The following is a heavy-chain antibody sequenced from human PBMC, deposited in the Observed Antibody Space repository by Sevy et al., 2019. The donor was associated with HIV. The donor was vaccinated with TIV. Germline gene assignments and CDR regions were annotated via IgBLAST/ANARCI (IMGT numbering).Heavy chain of an antibody. CDR3: AGGRGQQLVRYYYYYYYMDV. Sequence: SETLSLTCAVYGGSFSGYYWSWIRQPPGKGLEWIGEINHSGSTNYNPSLKGRVTISVDTSKNQFSRKLSSVTAADTAVYYCAGGRGQQLVRYYYYYYYMDVWGKGTTVTVSS. J-gene: IGHJ6*03. CDR2: INHSGST. D-gene: IGHD6-13*01. CDR1: GGSFSGYY. V-gene: IGHV4-34*01.